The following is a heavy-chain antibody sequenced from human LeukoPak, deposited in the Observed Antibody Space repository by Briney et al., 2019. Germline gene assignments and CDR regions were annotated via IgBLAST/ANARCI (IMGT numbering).Heavy chain of an antibody. J-gene: IGHJ6*03. CDR3: ARGPINYDSSGYYLSYYYYYMDV. CDR2: ISSSGSTI. Sequence: GGSLRLSCAASGFTFSDYYMSWIRQAPGKGLEWVSYISSSGSTIYYADSVKGRFTISRDNAKNSLYMQMNSLRNEDTAVYYCARGPINYDSSGYYLSYYYYYMDVWGKGTTVTVSS. CDR1: GFTFSDYY. D-gene: IGHD3-22*01. V-gene: IGHV3-11*04.